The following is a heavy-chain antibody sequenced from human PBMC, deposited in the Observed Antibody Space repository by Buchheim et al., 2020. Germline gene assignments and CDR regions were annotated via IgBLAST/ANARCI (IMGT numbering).Heavy chain of an antibody. Sequence: EVQLLESGGGLVQPGGSLRLSCAASGFTFSNYAMSWVRQAPGKGLEWVSAISGNGGSTYYADSVKGRFPISRDHSENTVSLQMNSLRAEDTAVYYCASPPFRGVFDYWGQGTL. CDR3: ASPPFRGVFDY. CDR1: GFTFSNYA. J-gene: IGHJ4*02. D-gene: IGHD3-10*01. V-gene: IGHV3-23*01. CDR2: ISGNGGST.